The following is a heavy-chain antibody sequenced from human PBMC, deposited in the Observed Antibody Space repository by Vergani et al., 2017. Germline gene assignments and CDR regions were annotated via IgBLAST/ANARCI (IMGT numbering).Heavy chain of an antibody. CDR2: IYYSGST. D-gene: IGHD6-13*01. V-gene: IGHV4-39*01. Sequence: QLQLQESGPGLVKPSETLSLTCTVSGGSISSSSYYWGWIRQPPGKGLEWIGSIYYSGSTYYNPSLKSRVTISVDTSKNQFSLKLSSVTAADTAVYYCARGSGIAAAGTGYWGQGTLVTVSS. J-gene: IGHJ4*02. CDR3: ARGSGIAAAGTGY. CDR1: GGSISSSSYY.